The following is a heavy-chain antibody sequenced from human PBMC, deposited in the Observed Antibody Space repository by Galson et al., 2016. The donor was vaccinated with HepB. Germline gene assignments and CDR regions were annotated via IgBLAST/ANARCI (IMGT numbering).Heavy chain of an antibody. CDR1: GFTFSSYA. V-gene: IGHV3-23*01. D-gene: IGHD3-3*01. Sequence: SLRLSCAASGFTFSSYAMSWVRQAPGKGLEWVSAISGSGGSTYYADSVKGRFTISRDNSKNTLYLQTNSLRAEDTAVYYCAKWSYDFWSGYYYYYYYYMDVWGKGTTVTVSS. CDR2: ISGSGGST. J-gene: IGHJ6*03. CDR3: AKWSYDFWSGYYYYYYYYMDV.